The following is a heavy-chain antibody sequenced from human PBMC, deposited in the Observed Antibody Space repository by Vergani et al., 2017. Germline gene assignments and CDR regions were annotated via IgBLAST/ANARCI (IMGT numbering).Heavy chain of an antibody. D-gene: IGHD6-6*01. J-gene: IGHJ6*03. Sequence: QVQLQQWGAGLLKPSETLSLTCAVYGGSFSGYYWSWIRQPPGKGLEWIGEINHSGSTNYNPSLKSRVTISVDTSKNQFSLKLSSVTAAGTAVYYCASLGGYSSSSPTYYYYMDVWGKGTTVTVSS. CDR2: INHSGST. CDR3: ASLGGYSSSSPTYYYYMDV. CDR1: GGSFSGYY. V-gene: IGHV4-34*01.